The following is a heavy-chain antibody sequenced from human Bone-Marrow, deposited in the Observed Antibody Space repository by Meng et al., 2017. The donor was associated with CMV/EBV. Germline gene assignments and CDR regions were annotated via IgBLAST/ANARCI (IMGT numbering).Heavy chain of an antibody. V-gene: IGHV4-30-4*08. CDR2: IYYSGST. CDR1: GGSFSGYY. D-gene: IGHD5-18*01. CDR3: ARYSYGYLRVYYYYYGMDV. Sequence: LRLSCAVYGGSFSGYYWSWIRQPPGKGLEWIGYIYYSGSTYYNPSLKSRVTISVDTSKNQFSLKLSSVTAADTAVYYCARYSYGYLRVYYYYYGMDVWGQGTTVTVSS. J-gene: IGHJ6*02.